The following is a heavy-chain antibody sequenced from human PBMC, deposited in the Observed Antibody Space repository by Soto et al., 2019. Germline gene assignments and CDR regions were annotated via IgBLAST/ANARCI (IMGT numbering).Heavy chain of an antibody. CDR2: IVVASGRT. Sequence: AASVKVSCKASGFDFGSFGIQFLRQTRGRGLEWIGWIVVASGRTNYARQFQGRVAFSRDMSSTTAYMDLYDLKSDETAVYFCSADHPHTAIGWPVWGQGTTVTVSS. V-gene: IGHV1-58*02. J-gene: IGHJ6*02. CDR3: SADHPHTAIGWPV. CDR1: GFDFGSFG.